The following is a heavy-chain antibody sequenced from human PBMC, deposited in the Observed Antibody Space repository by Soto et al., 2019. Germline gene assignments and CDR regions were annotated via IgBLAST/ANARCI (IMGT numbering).Heavy chain of an antibody. Sequence: PGGSLRLSCAASGFTFSSYGMHWVRQAPGKGLEWVAVISYDGSNKYYADSVKGRFTISRDNSKNTLYLQMNSLRAEDTAVYYCAKATSSGSRYYYGMDVWGQGTTVTVSS. CDR1: GFTFSSYG. D-gene: IGHD1-26*01. CDR2: ISYDGSNK. V-gene: IGHV3-30*18. J-gene: IGHJ6*02. CDR3: AKATSSGSRYYYGMDV.